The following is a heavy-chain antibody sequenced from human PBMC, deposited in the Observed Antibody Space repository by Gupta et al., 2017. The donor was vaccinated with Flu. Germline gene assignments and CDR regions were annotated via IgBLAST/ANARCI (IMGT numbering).Heavy chain of an antibody. CDR3: ARGDNYYDSAYYYYGLDV. J-gene: IGHJ6*02. D-gene: IGHD3-22*01. V-gene: IGHV3-11*05. Sequence: WIRQAPGKGLEWISFISGSSRRDTHYAESVKGRFTISRDNAKNSVYLQMNSLRDEDTAVYFCARGDNYYDSAYYYYGLDVWGQGTTVTVSS. CDR2: ISGSSRRDT.